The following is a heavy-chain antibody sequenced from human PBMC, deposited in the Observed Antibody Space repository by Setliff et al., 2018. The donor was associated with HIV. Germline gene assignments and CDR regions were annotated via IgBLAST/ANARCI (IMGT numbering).Heavy chain of an antibody. J-gene: IGHJ3*02. Sequence: PGGSLRLSCAASGFTFSSYSLNWVRQAPGEGLEWVSYISSSSSTVFYADSVKGRFTISRDDAKNSLFLQMNSLRAEDTAVYYCARDWLADGYSTKFAFDIWGQGTMVTVSS. D-gene: IGHD5-18*01. CDR3: ARDWLADGYSTKFAFDI. V-gene: IGHV3-48*01. CDR2: ISSSSSTV. CDR1: GFTFSSYS.